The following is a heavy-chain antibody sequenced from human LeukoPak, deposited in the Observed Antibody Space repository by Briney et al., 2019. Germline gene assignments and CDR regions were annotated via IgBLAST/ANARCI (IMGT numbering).Heavy chain of an antibody. D-gene: IGHD3-10*01. V-gene: IGHV3-30*18. J-gene: IGHJ4*02. CDR1: GFTFSSYS. CDR3: AKEDYDGSGSYLGY. CDR2: ISYDGTNQ. Sequence: PGGSLRLSCAASGFTFSSYSMNWVRQAPGKGLEWVAVISYDGTNQYYADSVKGRFTVSRDNSKNALYLQMNSLRAEDTAVYHCAKEDYDGSGSYLGYWGQGTLVTVSS.